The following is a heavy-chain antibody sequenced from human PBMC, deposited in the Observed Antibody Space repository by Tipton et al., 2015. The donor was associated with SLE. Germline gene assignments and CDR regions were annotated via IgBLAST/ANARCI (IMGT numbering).Heavy chain of an antibody. CDR2: MYYSGST. V-gene: IGHV4-39*07. D-gene: IGHD2-2*01. CDR1: GDSIISSSYY. CDR3: ARALRYQLLPRAYFDY. Sequence: GSLRLSCTVSGDSIISSSYYWGWIRQPPGKGLEWIGSMYYSGSTYYNPSLKSRVTISVDTSKNQFSLKLSSVTAADTAVYYCARALRYQLLPRAYFDYWGQGTLVTVSS. J-gene: IGHJ4*02.